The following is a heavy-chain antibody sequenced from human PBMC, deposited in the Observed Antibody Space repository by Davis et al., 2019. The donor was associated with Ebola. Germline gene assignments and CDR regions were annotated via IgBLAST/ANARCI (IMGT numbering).Heavy chain of an antibody. CDR3: ARDRDVTSDWYLDC. V-gene: IGHV3-11*04. D-gene: IGHD6-19*01. CDR1: GFTFSDYY. Sequence: GGSLRLSCAASGFTFSDYYMSWIRQAPGKGLEWVSYISSSGSTIYYADSVKGRFTISRDNAKNSLYLQMNSLRAEDTAVYYCARDRDVTSDWYLDCWGQGTLVTVST. CDR2: ISSSGSTI. J-gene: IGHJ4*02.